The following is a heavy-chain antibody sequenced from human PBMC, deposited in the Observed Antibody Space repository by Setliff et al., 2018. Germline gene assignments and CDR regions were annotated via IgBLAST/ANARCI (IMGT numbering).Heavy chain of an antibody. Sequence: PGGSLRLSCAASGFIFSSYEMNWVRQAPGKGLEWVAFIRFDGSTKYYADSVKGRFTISRDNFQNTLYLQMDSLRPEDTGVYYCAKVKKQLIRGSGLDLWGQGTLVTVSS. CDR1: GFIFSSYE. D-gene: IGHD3-10*01. CDR3: AKVKKQLIRGSGLDL. V-gene: IGHV3-30*02. J-gene: IGHJ5*02. CDR2: IRFDGSTK.